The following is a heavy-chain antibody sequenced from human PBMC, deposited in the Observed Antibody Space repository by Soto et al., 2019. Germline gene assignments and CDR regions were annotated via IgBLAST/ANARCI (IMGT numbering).Heavy chain of an antibody. CDR1: GGSFSGYY. CDR2: INDRGSV. CDR3: ARESHDILTGPPWVWYFDL. V-gene: IGHV4-34*01. D-gene: IGHD3-9*01. J-gene: IGHJ2*01. Sequence: QVQLQQWGAGPLRPLETLSLTCGVSGGSFSGYYWAWIRQSPGKGLGWIGEINDRGSVNYNPSLKGRVGISVDTSKNHYSLNLRSVTAADTAVYYCARESHDILTGPPWVWYFDLWGRGTLVTVSS.